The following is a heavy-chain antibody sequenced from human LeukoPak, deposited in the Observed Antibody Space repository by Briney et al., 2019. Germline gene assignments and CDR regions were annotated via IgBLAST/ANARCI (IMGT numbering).Heavy chain of an antibody. Sequence: ASVKVSCKASGYTFTSYYMHWVRQAPGQGLEWMGIINPSGGSTSYAQKFQGRLTMTRDTSTSTVYMELSSLRSEDTAVYYCARDPPYCGGGCYSSNYFDYWGQGTLVAVSS. CDR1: GYTFTSYY. D-gene: IGHD2-21*02. V-gene: IGHV1-46*01. J-gene: IGHJ4*02. CDR2: INPSGGST. CDR3: ARDPPYCGGGCYSSNYFDY.